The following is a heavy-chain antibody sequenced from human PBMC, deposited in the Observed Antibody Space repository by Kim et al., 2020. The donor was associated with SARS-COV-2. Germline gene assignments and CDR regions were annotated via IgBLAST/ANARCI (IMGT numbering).Heavy chain of an antibody. CDR3: AKELVSDCSGGSCYSRRYFQH. D-gene: IGHD2-15*01. Sequence: GGSLRLSCAASGFTFSSYAMSWVRQAPGKGLEWVSAISGSGGSTYYADSVKGRFTISRDNSKNTLYLQMNSLRAEDTAVYYCAKELVSDCSGGSCYSRRYFQHWGQGTLVTVSS. J-gene: IGHJ1*01. CDR2: ISGSGGST. CDR1: GFTFSSYA. V-gene: IGHV3-23*01.